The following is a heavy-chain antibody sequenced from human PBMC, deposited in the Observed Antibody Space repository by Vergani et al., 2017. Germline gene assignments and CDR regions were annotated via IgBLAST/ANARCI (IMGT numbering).Heavy chain of an antibody. CDR3: ASLGLTASRREAPVFDY. J-gene: IGHJ4*02. V-gene: IGHV3-7*01. Sequence: EVQLMESGGGLVQPGGSLRLSCAASGFIFSNYWMSWVRQAPGKGLEWVANIKEDGSETFYVDSVMGRFTISRDNTKNSLYLQMNSLRAEDTAVYFCASLGLTASRREAPVFDYWGQGTLVTVSS. CDR2: IKEDGSET. D-gene: IGHD6-13*01. CDR1: GFIFSNYW.